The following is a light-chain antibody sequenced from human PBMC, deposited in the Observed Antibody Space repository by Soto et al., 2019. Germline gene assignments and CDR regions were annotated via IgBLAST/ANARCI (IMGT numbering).Light chain of an antibody. CDR3: QQSFSAPLFT. J-gene: IGKJ3*01. V-gene: IGKV1-39*01. CDR1: QSISNY. CDR2: SSS. Sequence: DLQMTQSPSSLSASVGDRVTITCRAGQSISNYLNWYQQKPGKSPKLLIYSSSTLQNGVPSRFSGSRSGTDFTLIIASLQPEDVATYYCQQSFSAPLFTFGPGTKVDLK.